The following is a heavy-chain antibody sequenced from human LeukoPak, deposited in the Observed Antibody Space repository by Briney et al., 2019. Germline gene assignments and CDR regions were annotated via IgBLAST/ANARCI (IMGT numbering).Heavy chain of an antibody. V-gene: IGHV3-30*02. CDR3: AKDLRVVATKPNWFDP. CDR1: GFTFSSYG. J-gene: IGHJ5*02. CDR2: IRYDGSNK. D-gene: IGHD5-12*01. Sequence: PGGSLRLSCAASGFTFSSYGMHWVRQAPGKGLEWVAFIRYDGSNKYYADSVKGRFTISRDNSKNTLYLQMNSLRAEDTAVYYCAKDLRVVATKPNWFDPWGQGTLVTVSS.